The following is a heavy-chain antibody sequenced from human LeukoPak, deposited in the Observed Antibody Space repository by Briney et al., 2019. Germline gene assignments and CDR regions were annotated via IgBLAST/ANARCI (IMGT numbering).Heavy chain of an antibody. CDR2: IIPILGIA. Sequence: GASVKVSCKASGGTFSSYTISWVRQAPGQGLEWMGRIIPILGIANYAQKFQGRVTITTDKSTSTAYMELSSLRSEDTAVYYCARVPYRGSSSWPPNWFDPWGQGTLVTVSS. CDR1: GGTFSSYT. CDR3: ARVPYRGSSSWPPNWFDP. D-gene: IGHD6-13*01. V-gene: IGHV1-69*02. J-gene: IGHJ5*02.